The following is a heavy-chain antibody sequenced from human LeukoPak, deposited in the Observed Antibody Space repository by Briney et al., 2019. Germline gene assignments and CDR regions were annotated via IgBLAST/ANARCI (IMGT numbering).Heavy chain of an antibody. V-gene: IGHV1-18*01. CDR2: ISAYNGNT. CDR1: GYTFTSYG. J-gene: IGHJ5*02. D-gene: IGHD6-13*01. CDR3: ARDSIAAGSGWFDP. Sequence: ASVKVSCKASGYTFTSYGISWVRQAPGQGLEWMGWISAYNGNTNYAQKLQGRVTTTTDTSTSTAYMELRSLRSDDTAVYYCARDSIAAGSGWFDPWGQGTLVTVSS.